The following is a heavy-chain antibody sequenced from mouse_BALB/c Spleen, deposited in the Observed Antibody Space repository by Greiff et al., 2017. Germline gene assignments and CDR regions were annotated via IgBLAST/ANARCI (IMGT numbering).Heavy chain of an antibody. V-gene: IGHV1-5*01. CDR1: GYTFTSYW. Sequence: VQLKQSGTVLARPGASVKMSCKASGYTFTSYWMHWVKQRPGQGLEWIGAIYPGNSDTSYNQKFKGKAKLTAVTSTSTAYMELSSLTNEDSAVYCYTRRTPSSYFEYWGQGTTLTVSA. J-gene: IGHJ2*01. CDR2: IYPGNSDT. D-gene: IGHD1-3*01. CDR3: TRRTPSSYFEY.